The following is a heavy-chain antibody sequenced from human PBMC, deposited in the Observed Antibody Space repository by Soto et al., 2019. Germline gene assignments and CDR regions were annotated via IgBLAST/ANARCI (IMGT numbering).Heavy chain of an antibody. CDR3: ARVWGGAFDI. Sequence: SETLSLTCAVSGDSISSRNWWSWVRQPPGKGLEWIGEISHGGNTNYNPSLKSRVTISVDTSKNQFSLKLSSVTAADTAVYYCARVWGGAFDIWGQGTMVTVSS. J-gene: IGHJ3*02. D-gene: IGHD3-10*01. CDR2: ISHGGNT. V-gene: IGHV4-4*02. CDR1: GDSISSRNW.